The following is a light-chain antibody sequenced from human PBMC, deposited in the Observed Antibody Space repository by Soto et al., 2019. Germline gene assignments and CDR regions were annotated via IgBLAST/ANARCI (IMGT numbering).Light chain of an antibody. CDR3: CSYAGTTTWV. CDR1: SSDVGSHNF. Sequence: QSALTQPASVSGSPGQSITISCTGTSSDVGSHNFVSWYQQRPGKAPKLMIFEVTKRPSGVSSRFSASKSGNTASLPISGVQAEDEADYYCCSYAGTTTWVFGGGTQLTVL. V-gene: IGLV2-23*02. CDR2: EVT. J-gene: IGLJ2*01.